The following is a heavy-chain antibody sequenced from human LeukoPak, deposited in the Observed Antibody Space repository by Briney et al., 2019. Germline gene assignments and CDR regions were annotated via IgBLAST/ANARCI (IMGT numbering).Heavy chain of an antibody. CDR1: GFTFSSYA. V-gene: IGHV3-21*01. CDR3: ARDLFASADCGGGSCYPSDY. J-gene: IGHJ4*02. Sequence: KPGGSLRLSCAASGFTFSSYAMSWVRQAPGKGLEWVSSISSSSRYIYYADSVKGRFTISRDNAKNSLYPQMSSLRAEDTAIYYCARDLFASADCGGGSCYPSDYWGQGTLVAVSS. CDR2: ISSSSRYI. D-gene: IGHD2-15*01.